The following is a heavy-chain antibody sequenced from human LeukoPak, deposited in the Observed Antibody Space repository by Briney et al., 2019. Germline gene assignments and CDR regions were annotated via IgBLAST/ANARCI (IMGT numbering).Heavy chain of an antibody. Sequence: GESLRLSCAASGFTVSSNYMSWVRQAPGKGLEWVSVIYSGGSTYYADSVKGRFTISRDNSKNTLYLQMNSLRAEDTAVYYCARVVNYGYHYYFDYWGQGTLVTVSS. CDR3: ARVVNYGYHYYFDY. J-gene: IGHJ4*02. CDR1: GFTVSSNY. D-gene: IGHD5-18*01. V-gene: IGHV3-53*01. CDR2: IYSGGST.